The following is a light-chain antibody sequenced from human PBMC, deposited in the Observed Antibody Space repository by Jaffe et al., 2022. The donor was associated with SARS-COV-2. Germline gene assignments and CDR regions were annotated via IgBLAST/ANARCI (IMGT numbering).Light chain of an antibody. V-gene: IGKV3-11*01. Sequence: EIVLTQSPATLSLSPGERATLSCRASQSVSRYLAWYQQKPGQAPRLLIYDASNRATGIPARFSGSGSGTDFTLTISSLEPEDFAVYYCQHRISWPLTFGGGTKVEIK. J-gene: IGKJ4*01. CDR3: QHRISWPLT. CDR2: DAS. CDR1: QSVSRY.